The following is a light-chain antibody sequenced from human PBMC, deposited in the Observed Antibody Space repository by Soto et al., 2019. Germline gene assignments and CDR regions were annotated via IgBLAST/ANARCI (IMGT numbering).Light chain of an antibody. CDR1: QSISSW. CDR3: QQYNSYQWT. Sequence: DIQMTQSPSTLSASVGDRATITCRASQSISSWLAWYQQKPGKAPKRLIYAASNLQSGVPARFSGSGSGTEFTLTISSLQPDDFATYYCQQYNSYQWTFGQGTKVDIK. J-gene: IGKJ1*01. CDR2: AAS. V-gene: IGKV1-5*01.